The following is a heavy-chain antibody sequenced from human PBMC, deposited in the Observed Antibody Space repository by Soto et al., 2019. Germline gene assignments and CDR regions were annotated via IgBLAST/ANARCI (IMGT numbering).Heavy chain of an antibody. CDR2: ISAYNGNT. V-gene: IGHV1-18*01. J-gene: IGHJ4*02. D-gene: IGHD1-26*01. CDR1: GYTFTSYG. Sequence: QVQLVQSGAEVKKPGASVKVSCKASGYTFTSYGISWVRQAPGQGLEWMGRISAYNGNTNYAQKLQGRVTMTTDTTTSTAYMELRSLGANDRAVYYLERDGGYSGSYWGQGTLVTVSS. CDR3: ERDGGYSGSY.